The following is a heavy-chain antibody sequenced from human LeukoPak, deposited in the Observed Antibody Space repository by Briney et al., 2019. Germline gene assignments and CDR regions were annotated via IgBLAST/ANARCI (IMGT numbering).Heavy chain of an antibody. D-gene: IGHD2-15*01. J-gene: IGHJ4*02. Sequence: SETLSLTCTVSGGSISSGGYYWSWIRQRPGKGLEWIGYVYSSGSTNYNPSLVSRVTISLDTSKNQFSLKLSSVTAADTAVYYCARERVEGSLFDYWGQGTLVTVSS. CDR1: GGSISSGGYY. V-gene: IGHV4-31*03. CDR3: ARERVEGSLFDY. CDR2: VYSSGST.